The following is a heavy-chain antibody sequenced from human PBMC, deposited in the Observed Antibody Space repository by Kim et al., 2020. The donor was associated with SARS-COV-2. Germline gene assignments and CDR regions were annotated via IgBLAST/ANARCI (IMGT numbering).Heavy chain of an antibody. D-gene: IGHD2-21*02. CDR3: ARQGGGNSHFDY. Sequence: YTPPLQSRVTISVDTTKNQFSLKLSSVTAADPAVYYCARQGGGNSHFDYWGQGTLVTVSS. V-gene: IGHV4-39*01. J-gene: IGHJ4*02.